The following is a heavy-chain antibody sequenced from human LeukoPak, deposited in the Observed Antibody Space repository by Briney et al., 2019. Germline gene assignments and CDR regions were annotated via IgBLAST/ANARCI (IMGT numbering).Heavy chain of an antibody. CDR1: GSTFSSYW. V-gene: IGHV3-74*01. Sequence: GGSLRLSCAASGSTFSSYWMHWVRQAPGKGLVWVSRINSDGSSTSYADSVKGRFTISRDNAKNTLYLQMNSLRAEDTAVYYCASEMATITGFDYWGQGTLVTVSS. D-gene: IGHD5-24*01. CDR3: ASEMATITGFDY. CDR2: INSDGSST. J-gene: IGHJ4*02.